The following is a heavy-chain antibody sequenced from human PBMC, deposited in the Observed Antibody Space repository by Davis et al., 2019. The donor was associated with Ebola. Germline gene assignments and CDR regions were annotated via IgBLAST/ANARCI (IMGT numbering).Heavy chain of an antibody. CDR3: AKSQYSSSWSRLQH. J-gene: IGHJ1*01. V-gene: IGHV3-23*01. CDR2: ISGSGGST. Sequence: GESLKVSCAASGFTFSSYAMSWVRQAPGKGLEWVSAISGSGGSTYYADSVKGRFTISRDNSKNTLYLQMNSLRAEDTAVYYCAKSQYSSSWSRLQHWGQGTLVTVSS. D-gene: IGHD6-13*01. CDR1: GFTFSSYA.